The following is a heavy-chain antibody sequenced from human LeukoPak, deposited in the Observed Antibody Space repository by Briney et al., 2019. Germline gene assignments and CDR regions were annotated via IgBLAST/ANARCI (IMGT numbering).Heavy chain of an antibody. J-gene: IGHJ5*02. Sequence: GGSLRLSCAASGFTFGSYAMSWVRQAPGKGLDWVSGISGSGGSTYYADSVKGRFTISRDDAKNTLYLQMNSLRAEDTAVYYCVRGGESTWSWGQGTLVTVSS. CDR3: VRGGESTWS. D-gene: IGHD2-15*01. CDR2: ISGSGGST. CDR1: GFTFGSYA. V-gene: IGHV3-23*01.